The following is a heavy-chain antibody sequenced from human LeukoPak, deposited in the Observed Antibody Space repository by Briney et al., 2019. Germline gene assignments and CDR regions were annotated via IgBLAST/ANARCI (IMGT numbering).Heavy chain of an antibody. D-gene: IGHD5-24*01. CDR2: IYYSGST. CDR1: GGSISSSSYY. Sequence: PSETLSLTCTVSGGSISSSSYYWGWIRQPPGKGLEWIGSIYYSGSTYYNPSLKSRVTISVDTSKNQFSLKLSSVTAADTAVYYCATERDGYKFDYWGQGTLVTVSS. CDR3: ATERDGYKFDY. V-gene: IGHV4-39*01. J-gene: IGHJ4*02.